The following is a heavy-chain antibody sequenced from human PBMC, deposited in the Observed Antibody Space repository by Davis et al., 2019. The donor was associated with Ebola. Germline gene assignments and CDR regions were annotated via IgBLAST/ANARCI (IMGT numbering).Heavy chain of an antibody. CDR1: GYTFTNYF. D-gene: IGHD6-13*01. CDR2: INPSGDCT. CDR3: ARDRSSRTPKYYYYYYYMDV. Sequence: ASVKVSCKASGYTFTNYFMHWVRQAPGQGLEWMGIINPSGDCTHYAQKFQGRVTMTRDPSASTVYMELSSLRSEDTAVYFCARDRSSRTPKYYYYYYYMDVWGEGTTVTVSS. J-gene: IGHJ6*03. V-gene: IGHV1-46*01.